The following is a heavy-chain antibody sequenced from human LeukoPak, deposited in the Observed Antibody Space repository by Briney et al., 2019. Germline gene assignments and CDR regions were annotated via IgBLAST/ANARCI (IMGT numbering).Heavy chain of an antibody. Sequence: AASVKVSCKASGYTFTSYGISWVRQAPGQGLEWMGWISAYNGNTNYAQKLQGRVTMTTDTSTGTAYMELRSLRSDDTAVYYCARDLGSPTYYDILTGYRRPFDYWGQGTLVTVSS. V-gene: IGHV1-18*01. J-gene: IGHJ4*02. D-gene: IGHD3-9*01. CDR3: ARDLGSPTYYDILTGYRRPFDY. CDR2: ISAYNGNT. CDR1: GYTFTSYG.